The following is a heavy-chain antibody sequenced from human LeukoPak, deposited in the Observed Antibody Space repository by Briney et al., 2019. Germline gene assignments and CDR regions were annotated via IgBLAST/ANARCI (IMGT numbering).Heavy chain of an antibody. D-gene: IGHD6-13*01. CDR2: IYPGNSDT. CDR1: GYILTNNW. V-gene: IGHV5-51*01. Sequence: GESLKFSCKISGYILTNNWIGWVRQVPGKGLEWMGLIYPGNSDTKYSPSFQGQVTFSVDKSISTAYLHWSSLKASDTAMYYCARFGYTSSLYYWGQGTLVTVSS. CDR3: ARFGYTSSLYY. J-gene: IGHJ4*02.